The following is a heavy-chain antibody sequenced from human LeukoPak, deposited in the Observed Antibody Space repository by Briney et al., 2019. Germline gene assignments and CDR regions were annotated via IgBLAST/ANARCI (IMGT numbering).Heavy chain of an antibody. Sequence: QPGGSLRLPCAASGFTFSSYWMHWVRQAPGKGLVWVSRINSDGSSTSYADSVKGRFTISRDNAKNTLYLQMNSLRAEDTAVYYCASYDSSGYFNYWGQGTLVTVSS. V-gene: IGHV3-74*01. CDR3: ASYDSSGYFNY. CDR1: GFTFSSYW. CDR2: INSDGSST. D-gene: IGHD3-22*01. J-gene: IGHJ4*02.